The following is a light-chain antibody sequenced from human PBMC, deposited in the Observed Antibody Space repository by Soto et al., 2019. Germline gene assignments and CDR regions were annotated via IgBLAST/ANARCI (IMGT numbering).Light chain of an antibody. V-gene: IGKV3-20*01. CDR2: GAS. CDR1: QSVGSNY. Sequence: IVLTQSPGTLSLSPGERATLSCRASQSVGSNYLAWYQQKPGQAPRLLIYGASSRATGIPDRFSGSGSGTDFTLTIRRLEPEDFVVYYCQHYGTSAYTFGQGTTLEIK. J-gene: IGKJ2*01. CDR3: QHYGTSAYT.